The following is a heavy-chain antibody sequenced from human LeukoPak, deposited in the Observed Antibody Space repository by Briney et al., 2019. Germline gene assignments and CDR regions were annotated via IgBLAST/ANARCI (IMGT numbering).Heavy chain of an antibody. V-gene: IGHV4-38-2*02. CDR3: ARIGSSSPQADP. Sequence: SETLSLTCSVSGYSISSGYYWGWIRQPPGKGLEWIGSIYHSGSTYNNPSLKSRVTMSVDTSKNQFSLKLSSVTAADTAVYYCARIGSSSPQADPWGQGTLVTVSS. CDR1: GYSISSGYY. J-gene: IGHJ5*02. CDR2: IYHSGST. D-gene: IGHD6-13*01.